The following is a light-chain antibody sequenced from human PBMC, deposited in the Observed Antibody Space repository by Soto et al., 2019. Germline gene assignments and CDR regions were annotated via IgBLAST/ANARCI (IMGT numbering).Light chain of an antibody. CDR2: KAS. CDR3: QHYNSYSEA. J-gene: IGKJ1*01. V-gene: IGKV1-5*03. Sequence: DIQMTQSPSTLSGSVGDRVTITCRASQPISSWLAWYQPKPGKAPTLLIYKASTLKSGVPSRFSGSGSGTEFTLTMSSLQPDDFATYYCQHYNSYSEACGQGTKVELK. CDR1: QPISSW.